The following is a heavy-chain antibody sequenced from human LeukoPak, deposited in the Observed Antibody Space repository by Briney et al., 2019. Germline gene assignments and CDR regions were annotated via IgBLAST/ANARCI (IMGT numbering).Heavy chain of an antibody. V-gene: IGHV3-23*01. J-gene: IGHJ4*02. D-gene: IGHD4-17*01. CDR2: ISGSGNST. CDR1: GFTFNSYG. Sequence: GGSLRLSCAASGFTFNSYGMSWVRQAPGKGLEWVSAISGSGNSTYYAGSVKGRFTISRDNSRNTLFLQMNSLKAEDTALYYFAKDLFTVTTRGFDYWGQGALVTVSS. CDR3: AKDLFTVTTRGFDY.